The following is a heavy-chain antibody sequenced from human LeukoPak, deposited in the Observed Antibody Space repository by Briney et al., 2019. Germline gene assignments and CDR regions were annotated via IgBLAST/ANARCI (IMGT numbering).Heavy chain of an antibody. CDR3: ARDPGGVGVPIDY. J-gene: IGHJ4*02. V-gene: IGHV4-61*02. D-gene: IGHD1-26*01. Sequence: SQTLSLTCTVSGGSISSGSYYWSWIRQPAGKGLEWIGRIYTSGSTNYNPSLKSLVTISLDTSKNQFSLKLSSVTAADTAVYYCARDPGGVGVPIDYWGQGTLVTVSS. CDR1: GGSISSGSYY. CDR2: IYTSGST.